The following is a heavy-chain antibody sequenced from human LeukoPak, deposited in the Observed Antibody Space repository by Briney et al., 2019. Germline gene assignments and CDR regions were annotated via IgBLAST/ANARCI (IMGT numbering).Heavy chain of an antibody. V-gene: IGHV1-46*01. CDR3: ARDPSGAVAPHFDY. J-gene: IGHJ4*02. CDR2: INPSGGST. D-gene: IGHD6-19*01. Sequence: ASVKDSCKASGYTFTSYYMHWVRQASGKGLEGMGIINPSGGSTSYAQKFQGRVPMTRYTSTSTVYMELSSLRSEDTAVSYCARDPSGAVAPHFDYWGQGTLVTVSS. CDR1: GYTFTSYY.